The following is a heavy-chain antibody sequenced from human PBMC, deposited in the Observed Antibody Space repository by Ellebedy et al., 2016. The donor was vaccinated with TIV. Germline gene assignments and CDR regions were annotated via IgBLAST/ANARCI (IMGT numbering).Heavy chain of an antibody. D-gene: IGHD7-27*01. J-gene: IGHJ4*02. CDR1: GYTFTTYH. V-gene: IGHV1-46*01. Sequence: AASVKVSCKASGYTFTTYHLHWLRQAPGQGLAWMGRIIPSDGTTTYAQQFQGRVTMTRDTSTSTVYLELSSLRSEDTAVYYCARANWGSDYWGQGTLGTVAS. CDR3: ARANWGSDY. CDR2: IIPSDGTT.